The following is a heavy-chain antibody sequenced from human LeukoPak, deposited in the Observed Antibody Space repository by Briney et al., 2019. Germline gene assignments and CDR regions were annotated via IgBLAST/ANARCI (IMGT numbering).Heavy chain of an antibody. J-gene: IGHJ4*02. D-gene: IGHD6-6*01. Sequence: SETLSLTCAVYGGSFSGYYWSWIRQPPGKGLEWIGEINHSGSTNYNPSLKSRVTISVDTSKNQFSLKLSSVTAADTAVYYRARDRVAKYSSSYRPPYWGQGTLVTVSS. CDR2: INHSGST. CDR3: ARDRVAKYSSSYRPPY. V-gene: IGHV4-34*01. CDR1: GGSFSGYY.